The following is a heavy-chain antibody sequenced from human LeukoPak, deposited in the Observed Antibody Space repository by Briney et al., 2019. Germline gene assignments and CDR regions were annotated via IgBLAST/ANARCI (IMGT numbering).Heavy chain of an antibody. V-gene: IGHV4-39*01. CDR2: IYYSGST. D-gene: IGHD3-22*01. J-gene: IGHJ4*02. CDR1: GGSISSSSYY. Sequence: PSETLSLTCTVSGGSISSSSYYWGWIRQPPGKGLERIGSIYYSGSTYYNPSLKSRVTISVDTSKNQFSLKLSSVTAADTAVYYCAREIYYDSSGYYSAPLPDYWGQGTLVTVSS. CDR3: AREIYYDSSGYYSAPLPDY.